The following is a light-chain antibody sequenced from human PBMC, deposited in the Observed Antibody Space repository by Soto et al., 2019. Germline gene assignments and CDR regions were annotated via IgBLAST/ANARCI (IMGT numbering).Light chain of an antibody. V-gene: IGLV1-47*01. CDR3: STWDDSLSSVL. CDR2: END. Sequence: QAVVTQPPSASGTPGQRVTVSCSGSSSTIGSNNVAWYKKLAGSAPKLLIYENDQRPSGVPDRFSGSKSGTSASLAISGLRPEDEATYYCSTWDDSLSSVLFGGGTQLTVL. CDR1: SSTIGSNN. J-gene: IGLJ2*01.